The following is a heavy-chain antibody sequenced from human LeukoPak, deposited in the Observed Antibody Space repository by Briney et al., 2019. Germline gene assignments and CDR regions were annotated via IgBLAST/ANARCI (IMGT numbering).Heavy chain of an antibody. CDR3: VKDFTSRYSSGWYLNWFDP. CDR2: ISSNGGST. J-gene: IGHJ5*02. CDR1: GFTLSSYA. Sequence: GGSLRLSCSASGFTLSSYAMHWVRQAPGKGLEYVSAISSNGGSTYYADSVKGRFTISRDNSKNTLYLQMSSLRAEDTAVYYCVKDFTSRYSSGWYLNWFDPWGQGTLVTVSS. D-gene: IGHD6-19*01. V-gene: IGHV3-64D*06.